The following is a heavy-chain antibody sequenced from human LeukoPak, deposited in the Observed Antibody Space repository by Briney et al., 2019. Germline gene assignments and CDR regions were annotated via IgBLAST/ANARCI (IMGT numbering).Heavy chain of an antibody. D-gene: IGHD3-10*01. CDR1: GGSINSYY. J-gene: IGHJ4*02. CDR3: ARSGSGSYYNVYDY. Sequence: SETLSLTCTVSGGSINSYYWSWIRQPPGKGLEWIGYIYYSGSTNYNPSLKSRVTISVDTSKNQFSLKLSSVTAADTAVYYCARSGSGSYYNVYDYWGQGTLVTVSS. CDR2: IYYSGST. V-gene: IGHV4-59*01.